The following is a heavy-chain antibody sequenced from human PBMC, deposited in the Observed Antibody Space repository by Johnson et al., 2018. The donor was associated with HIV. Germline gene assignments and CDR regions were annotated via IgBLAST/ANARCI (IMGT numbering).Heavy chain of an antibody. V-gene: IGHV3-23*04. CDR3: ATDIAVGGAFDI. CDR2: ISGSGGST. Sequence: VQLVESGGGLVQPGGSLRLSCAASGFTFSSYAMSWVRQAPGKGLEWVSAISGSGGSTYYADSVKGRFTISRDNSKNTLYRQMNSLRAEDTAVYYCATDIAVGGAFDIWGQGTRVTVSS. CDR1: GFTFSSYA. D-gene: IGHD6-19*01. J-gene: IGHJ3*02.